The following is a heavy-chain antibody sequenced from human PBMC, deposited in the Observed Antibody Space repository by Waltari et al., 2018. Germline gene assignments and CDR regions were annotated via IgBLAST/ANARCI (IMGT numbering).Heavy chain of an antibody. CDR1: DYIFTNYW. CDR2: IYPGDSDT. CDR3: ARRLRVAGSLDLDFFDS. Sequence: EVHLVQSGAEVQKPGESLKLSCKGPDYIFTNYWIAWVRQTPGKGLEWMGYIYPGDSDTKYSPSFRGQVTISADKFTSTAYLQWNSLTASDTGIYYCARRLRVAGSLDLDFFDSWGQGTLVTVSS. J-gene: IGHJ4*02. V-gene: IGHV5-51*01. D-gene: IGHD6-19*01.